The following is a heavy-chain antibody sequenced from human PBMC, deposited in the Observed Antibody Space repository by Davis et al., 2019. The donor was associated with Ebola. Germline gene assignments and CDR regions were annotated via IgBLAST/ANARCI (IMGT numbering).Heavy chain of an antibody. CDR1: GFTFNKYW. CDR3: TIGSLHYTKPRGIES. CDR2: ITSDGRIT. D-gene: IGHD4-11*01. V-gene: IGHV3-74*01. Sequence: GESLKISCTASGFTFNKYWMHWVRLAPEKGLVWVSHITSDGRITRYADSVKGRFTISRDNTQNTLFLQMNSLRVEDTGIYYCTIGSLHYTKPRGIESWGQGTLVTVSS. J-gene: IGHJ4*02.